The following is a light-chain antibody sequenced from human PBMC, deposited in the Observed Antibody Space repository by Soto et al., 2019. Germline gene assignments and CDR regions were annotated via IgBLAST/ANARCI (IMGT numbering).Light chain of an antibody. CDR2: KAS. Sequence: DIPMTQSPSTLSGSVGDRVTITCRASQTISSWLAWYQQKPGKAPKLLMYKASTLKSGVPSRFSGSGSGTEFTLTISSLQPDDFATYYCQHYNSYSEAFGQGTKVELK. CDR1: QTISSW. V-gene: IGKV1-5*03. J-gene: IGKJ1*01. CDR3: QHYNSYSEA.